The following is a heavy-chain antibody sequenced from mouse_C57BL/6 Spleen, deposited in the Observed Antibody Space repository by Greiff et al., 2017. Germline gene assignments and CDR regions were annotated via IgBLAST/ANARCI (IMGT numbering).Heavy chain of an antibody. CDR3: ARAITTVVATRWYFDV. CDR2: INPNNGGT. J-gene: IGHJ1*03. V-gene: IGHV1-26*01. CDR1: GYTFTDYY. D-gene: IGHD1-1*01. Sequence: EVQLQQSGPELVKPGASVKISCKASGYTFTDYYMNWVKQRHGKSLEWIGDINPNNGGTSYNQKFKGKATLTVDKSSSTAYMELRSLTSEDSAVYYCARAITTVVATRWYFDVWGTGTTVTVSS.